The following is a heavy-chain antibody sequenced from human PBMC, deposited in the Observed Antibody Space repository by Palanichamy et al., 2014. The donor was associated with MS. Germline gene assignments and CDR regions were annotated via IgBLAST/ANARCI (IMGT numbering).Heavy chain of an antibody. D-gene: IGHD3-9*01. CDR3: ARVRYFDWLFGPYYFDY. CDR1: GASVSGGGYY. CDR2: IYDSGSS. Sequence: QLQESGPGLVKPSETLSLTCTVSGASVSGGGYYWSWIRQPPRKGLEWLAYIYDSGSSNYSPSLRSRVTTSLDTSKNQFSLKLSSVTAADTAVYHCARVRYFDWLFGPYYFDYWGQGTLVSVSS. V-gene: IGHV4-61*08. J-gene: IGHJ4*02.